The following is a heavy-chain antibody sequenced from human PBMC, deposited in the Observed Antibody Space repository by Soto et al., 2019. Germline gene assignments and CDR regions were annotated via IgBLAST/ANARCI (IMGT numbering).Heavy chain of an antibody. CDR2: ISSSSTI. D-gene: IGHD3-22*01. V-gene: IGHV3-48*02. J-gene: IGHJ4*01. Sequence: PEGSLRLSCAASGFTFSNYSMNWVRQAPGKGLEWISYISSSSTIYYADSVKGRFTISRDNAKNSLFMQMSSLRDEDTAVYYCERDYYASSRAFDYWGHGTLGTAPQ. CDR1: GFTFSNYS. CDR3: ERDYYASSRAFDY.